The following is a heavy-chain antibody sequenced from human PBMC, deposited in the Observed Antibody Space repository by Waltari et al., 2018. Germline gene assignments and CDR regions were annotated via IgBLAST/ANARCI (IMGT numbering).Heavy chain of an antibody. CDR1: GGSISSSSYY. V-gene: IGHV4-39*07. Sequence: QPQLQESGPGLVKPSETLSLTCTVSGGSISSSSYYWGWIRQPPGKGLEWIGSIYYSGSTYYNPSLKSRVTISVDTSKNQFSLKLSSVTAADTAVYYCARLPSAHYFDYWGQGTLVTVSS. D-gene: IGHD3-10*01. CDR2: IYYSGST. CDR3: ARLPSAHYFDY. J-gene: IGHJ4*02.